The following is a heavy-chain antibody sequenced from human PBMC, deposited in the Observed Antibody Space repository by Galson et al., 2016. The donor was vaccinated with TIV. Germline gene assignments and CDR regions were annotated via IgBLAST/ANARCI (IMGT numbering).Heavy chain of an antibody. Sequence: SLRLSCAASGFTFSSFAASWVRQAPGKGLEWVSGISAGGGRTNYADSVKGRFTISRDNPKNTLYLQMSSLRAEDTAVYFCAKMDSSGFDYVRRFDFWGQGTLATVSS. CDR3: AKMDSSGFDYVRRFDF. CDR1: GFTFSSFA. V-gene: IGHV3-23*01. D-gene: IGHD3-22*01. J-gene: IGHJ4*02. CDR2: ISAGGGRT.